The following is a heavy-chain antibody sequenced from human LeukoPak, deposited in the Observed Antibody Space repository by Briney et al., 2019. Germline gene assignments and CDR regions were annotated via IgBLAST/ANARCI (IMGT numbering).Heavy chain of an antibody. D-gene: IGHD6-19*01. V-gene: IGHV1-69*13. J-gene: IGHJ4*02. CDR2: IIPIFGTA. CDR1: GGTFSSYA. Sequence: ASVKVSCKASGGTFSSYAISWVRQAPGQGLEWMGGIIPIFGTANYAQKFQGRVTITADESTSTAYVELSSLRSEDTAVYYCARVAGTGYYFDYWGQGTLVTVSS. CDR3: ARVAGTGYYFDY.